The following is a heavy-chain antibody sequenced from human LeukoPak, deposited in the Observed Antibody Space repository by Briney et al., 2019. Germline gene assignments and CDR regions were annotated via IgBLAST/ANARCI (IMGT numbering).Heavy chain of an antibody. CDR3: ARSQEVSYDYVWGSYRFWAFDI. CDR2: IIPIFDTA. Sequence: SVKVSCKASGGTFSRYAISWVRQAPGQGLEWMGGIIPIFDTANYAQKFQGRVTITADESTSTAYMELSSLRSEDTAVYYCARSQEVSYDYVWGSYRFWAFDIWGQGTMVTVSS. J-gene: IGHJ3*02. V-gene: IGHV1-69*13. D-gene: IGHD3-16*02. CDR1: GGTFSRYA.